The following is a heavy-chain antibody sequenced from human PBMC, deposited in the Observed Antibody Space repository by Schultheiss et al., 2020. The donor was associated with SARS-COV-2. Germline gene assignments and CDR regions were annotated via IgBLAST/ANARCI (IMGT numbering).Heavy chain of an antibody. CDR2: ISSSSSYI. V-gene: IGHV3-21*01. Sequence: GESLKISCVSSGFTFSSYSMNWVRQAPGKGLEWVSSISSSSSYIYYADSVKGRFTISRDNAKNSLYLQMNSLRAEDTAVYYCARGPLTYYYDSSGYIFDYWGQGTLVTVSS. D-gene: IGHD3-22*01. CDR3: ARGPLTYYYDSSGYIFDY. CDR1: GFTFSSYS. J-gene: IGHJ4*02.